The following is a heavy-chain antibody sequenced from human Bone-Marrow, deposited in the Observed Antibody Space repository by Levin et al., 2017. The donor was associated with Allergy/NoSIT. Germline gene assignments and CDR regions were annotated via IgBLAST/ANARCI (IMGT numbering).Heavy chain of an antibody. J-gene: IGHJ4*01. Sequence: GGSLRLSCAASGFTVSSNYMSWVRQAPGKGLEWVSLIYSGGTTYYADAVKGRFTISRDNSKKTLFLQMDSLRAEDTAVYYCAAGGLADTYGCPLDFWGNGNLVTVSS. CDR1: GFTVSSNY. CDR3: AAGGLADTYGCPLDF. CDR2: IYSGGTT. D-gene: IGHD5-18*01. V-gene: IGHV3-53*01.